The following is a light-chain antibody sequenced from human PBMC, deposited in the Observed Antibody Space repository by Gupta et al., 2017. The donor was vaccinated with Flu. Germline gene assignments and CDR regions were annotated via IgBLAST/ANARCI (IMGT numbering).Light chain of an antibody. Sequence: EIVLTQSPGTLSLSPGERATLSSRASQSLSGALAWYQQKPGQAPRLLISSASGRATGTPGRFSGSGSGTDFTLTISRLEPEDFAVYYCQQHDRSPFTFGHGTTVDIK. V-gene: IGKV3-20*01. J-gene: IGKJ3*01. CDR2: SAS. CDR3: QQHDRSPFT. CDR1: QSLSGA.